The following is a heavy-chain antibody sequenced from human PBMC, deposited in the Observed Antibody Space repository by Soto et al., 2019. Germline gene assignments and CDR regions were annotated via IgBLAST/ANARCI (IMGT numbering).Heavy chain of an antibody. CDR3: ARPHGGSSGWDNWFDP. D-gene: IGHD6-25*01. J-gene: IGHJ5*02. CDR2: IHYSGST. V-gene: IGHV4-59*01. Sequence: QVQLQESGPGLVKPSETLSLTCTVSGGSISSYYWSWIRQPPGKGLEWIGYIHYSGSTNYNPSLMSRVTISVDTSKNQFSLKLNSVTAADTAVYYCARPHGGSSGWDNWFDPWGQGTLVTVSS. CDR1: GGSISSYY.